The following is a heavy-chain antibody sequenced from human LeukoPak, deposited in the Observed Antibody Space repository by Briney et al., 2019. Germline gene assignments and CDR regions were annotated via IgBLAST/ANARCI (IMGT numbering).Heavy chain of an antibody. J-gene: IGHJ4*02. CDR2: ISSSIIYI. D-gene: IGHD1-26*01. Sequence: GGSLRLSCAASGFTFSSYAMNWVRQAPGKGLEWVSFISSSIIYIYYAESVKGRFTISRDNAKNLVYLQMNSLRAEDTAVYYCARDTGSYFFPTLVDYWGQGTLVTVSS. CDR1: GFTFSSYA. CDR3: ARDTGSYFFPTLVDY. V-gene: IGHV3-21*06.